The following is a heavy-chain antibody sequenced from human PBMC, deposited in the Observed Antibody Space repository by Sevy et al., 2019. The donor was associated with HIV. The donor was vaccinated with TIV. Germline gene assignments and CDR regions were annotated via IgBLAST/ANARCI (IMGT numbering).Heavy chain of an antibody. CDR1: GFTFSSYS. D-gene: IGHD6-19*01. V-gene: IGHV3-48*01. CDR3: ARDGSSGWPEYFQH. CDR2: ISSSSSTI. Sequence: GGSLRLSCAASGFTFSSYSMNWVRQAPGKGLEWVSYISSSSSTIYYADSVKGRFTISRDNAKNSLYLQMNSLRAEDTAVYYCARDGSSGWPEYFQHWGQCTLVTVSS. J-gene: IGHJ1*01.